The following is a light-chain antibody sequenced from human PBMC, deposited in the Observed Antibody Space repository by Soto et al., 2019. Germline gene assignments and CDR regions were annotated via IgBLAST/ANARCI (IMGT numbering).Light chain of an antibody. CDR3: ASWDDRLNAVV. V-gene: IGLV1-44*01. CDR2: DNN. CDR1: NSNIGSNT. J-gene: IGLJ2*01. Sequence: QSVLTQPPSASGTPGRRVTITCSGSNSNIGSNTVNWYQQLPGTAPKLLIYDNNKRPSGVPGRFSDSKSGTSASLAISGLQSEDEADYYCASWDDRLNAVVFGGGTKLTVL.